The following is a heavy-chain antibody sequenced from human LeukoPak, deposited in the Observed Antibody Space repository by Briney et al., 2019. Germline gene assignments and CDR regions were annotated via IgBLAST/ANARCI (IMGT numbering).Heavy chain of an antibody. D-gene: IGHD5-12*01. V-gene: IGHV4-59*01. CDR2: IYYSGST. CDR1: GGSISSYY. CDR3: ARSRPSGYSGYGPIDY. Sequence: PSETLSLTRTVSGGSISSYYWSWIRQPPGKGLEWIGYIYYSGSTNYNPSLKSRVTISVDTSKNQFSLKLSSVTAADTAVYYCARSRPSGYSGYGPIDYWGQGTLVTVSS. J-gene: IGHJ4*02.